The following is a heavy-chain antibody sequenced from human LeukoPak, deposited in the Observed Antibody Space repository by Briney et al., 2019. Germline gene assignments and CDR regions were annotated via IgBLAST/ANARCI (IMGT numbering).Heavy chain of an antibody. CDR3: ARDGWTPRPPFVDY. V-gene: IGHV3-11*01. D-gene: IGHD6-6*01. CDR1: VFSFRDYY. J-gene: IGHJ4*02. Sequence: PGGSLRLSCAASVFSFRDYYMSWIRQAPGKGLEWVSYISSSGSTIYYADSVKGRFTTSRDNAKNSLYLQMNSLRAEDTAVYYCARDGWTPRPPFVDYWGQGTLVTVSS. CDR2: ISSSGSTI.